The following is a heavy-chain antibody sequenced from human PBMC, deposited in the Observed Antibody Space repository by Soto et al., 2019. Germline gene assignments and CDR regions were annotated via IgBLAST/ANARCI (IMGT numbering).Heavy chain of an antibody. J-gene: IGHJ6*02. Sequence: PSETLSLTCTVSGGSISSGDYYWSWIRQPPGKGLEWIGYIYYSGSTYYNPSLKSRVTISVDTSKNQFSLKLSSVTAADTAVYYCARAGGAITIFGVVPPGYGMDVWGQGTTVTVSS. V-gene: IGHV4-30-4*01. CDR1: GGSISSGDYY. CDR2: IYYSGST. D-gene: IGHD3-3*01. CDR3: ARAGGAITIFGVVPPGYGMDV.